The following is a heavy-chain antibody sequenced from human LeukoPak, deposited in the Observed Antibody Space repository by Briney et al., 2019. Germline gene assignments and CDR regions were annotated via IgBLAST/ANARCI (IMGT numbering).Heavy chain of an antibody. CDR1: GFTFSNYS. CDR2: ISRSSTTI. Sequence: GGSLRLSCAASGFTFSNYSMNWVRQAPGKGLEWVSYISRSSTTIYYADSVKGRFTISRDNAKNSLYLQMNSLRAEDTAVYYCARAGSGRSPDWFDPWGQGTLVTVSS. V-gene: IGHV3-48*04. CDR3: ARAGSGRSPDWFDP. J-gene: IGHJ5*02. D-gene: IGHD1-26*01.